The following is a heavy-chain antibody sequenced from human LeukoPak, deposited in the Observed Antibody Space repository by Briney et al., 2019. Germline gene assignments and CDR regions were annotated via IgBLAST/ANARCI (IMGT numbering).Heavy chain of an antibody. CDR1: GYTFTSYG. CDR3: ARQGYDFWSGYYSSEGAVDY. J-gene: IGHJ4*02. Sequence: ASVKVSCKASGYTFTSYGISRVRQAPGQGLEWMGWISAYNGNTNYAQKLQGRVTMTTDTSTSTAYMELRSLRSDDTAVYYCARQGYDFWSGYYSSEGAVDYWGQGTLVTVSS. V-gene: IGHV1-18*01. CDR2: ISAYNGNT. D-gene: IGHD3-3*01.